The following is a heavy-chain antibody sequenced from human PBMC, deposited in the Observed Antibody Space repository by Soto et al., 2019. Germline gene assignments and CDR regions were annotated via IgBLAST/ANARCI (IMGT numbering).Heavy chain of an antibody. D-gene: IGHD2-2*01. CDR1: GGTFSSYA. CDR3: ARSQGSSTSLEIYYYYYFGMDV. CDR2: IIPISETT. Sequence: QVQLVQSGAEVKKPGSSVTVSCKASGGTFSSYAISWVRQAPGQGLEWMGGIIPISETTNYAQKSQGRVTITADESKSTAYMELSSLRSEDTAVYYCARSQGSSTSLEIYYYYYFGMDVWGQGTTVTVSS. J-gene: IGHJ6*02. V-gene: IGHV1-69*01.